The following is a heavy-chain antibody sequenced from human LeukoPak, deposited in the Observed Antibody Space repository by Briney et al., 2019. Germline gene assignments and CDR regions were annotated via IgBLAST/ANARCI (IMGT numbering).Heavy chain of an antibody. V-gene: IGHV3-30-3*01. D-gene: IGHD3-22*01. CDR2: ISYDGSNK. Sequence: GGSLRLSCAASGFTFSSYAMHWVRQAPGKGLEWVAVISYDGSNKYYADSVKGRFTISRDNSKNTLYLQMNSLRAEDTAVYYCARDELGDSSGTDYWGQGTLVTVSS. J-gene: IGHJ4*02. CDR1: GFTFSSYA. CDR3: ARDELGDSSGTDY.